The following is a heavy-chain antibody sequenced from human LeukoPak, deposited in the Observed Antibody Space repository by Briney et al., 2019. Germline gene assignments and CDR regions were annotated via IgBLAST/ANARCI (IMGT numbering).Heavy chain of an antibody. CDR2: IYYSGST. V-gene: IGHV4-59*12. Sequence: SETLSLTCTVSGGSISSYYWSWIRQPPGKGLEWIGYIYYSGSTNYNPSLKSRVTISVDTSKNQFSLKLSSVTAADTAVYYCARGVYYGSGSRFYYYYYMDVWGKGTTVTVSS. CDR3: ARGVYYGSGSRFYYYYYMDV. J-gene: IGHJ6*03. CDR1: GGSISSYY. D-gene: IGHD3-10*01.